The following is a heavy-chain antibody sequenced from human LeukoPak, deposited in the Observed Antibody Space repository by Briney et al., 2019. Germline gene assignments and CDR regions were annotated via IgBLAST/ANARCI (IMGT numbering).Heavy chain of an antibody. Sequence: SETLSLTCTVSGGSISSYYWSWIRQPPGKGLEWIGYIYYSGSTNHNPSLKSRVTISVDTSKNQFSLKLSSVTAADTAVYYCARGGSSWYGGFDPWGQGTLVTVSS. CDR3: ARGGSSWYGGFDP. V-gene: IGHV4-59*01. CDR2: IYYSGST. CDR1: GGSISSYY. J-gene: IGHJ5*02. D-gene: IGHD6-13*01.